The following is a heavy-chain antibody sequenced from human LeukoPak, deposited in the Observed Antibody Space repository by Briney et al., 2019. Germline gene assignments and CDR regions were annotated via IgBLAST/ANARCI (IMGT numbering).Heavy chain of an antibody. CDR2: MNPNSGNT. CDR1: RYTFSGYY. D-gene: IGHD3-3*01. CDR3: ARAPFSDFWSGYLYYYYYYMDV. V-gene: IGHV1-8*03. Sequence: GASVKVSCEASRYTFSGYYIHWVRQAPGQGLEWMGWMNPNSGNTGYAQKFQGRVTITRNTSISTAYMELSSLGSEDTAVYYCARAPFSDFWSGYLYYYYYYMDVWGKGTTVTVSS. J-gene: IGHJ6*03.